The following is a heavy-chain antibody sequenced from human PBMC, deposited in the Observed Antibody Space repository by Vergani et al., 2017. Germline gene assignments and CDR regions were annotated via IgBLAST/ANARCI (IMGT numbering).Heavy chain of an antibody. Sequence: QVQLVQSGAEVKKPGASVKVSCKASGYTFTGYYMHWVRQAPGQGLEWMGWINPNSGGTNYAQKFQGWVTMTRDTSISTAYMELSSLRSDDTAVYYCAREGLLWFGREIPTYYYYGMDVWGQGTTVTVSS. V-gene: IGHV1-2*04. D-gene: IGHD3-10*01. CDR1: GYTFTGYY. CDR2: INPNSGGT. J-gene: IGHJ6*02. CDR3: AREGLLWFGREIPTYYYYGMDV.